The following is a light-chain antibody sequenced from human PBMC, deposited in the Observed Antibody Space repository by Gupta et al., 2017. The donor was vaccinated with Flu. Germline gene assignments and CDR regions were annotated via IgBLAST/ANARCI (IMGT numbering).Light chain of an antibody. V-gene: IGKV3-20*01. CDR1: QSVSSSY. Sequence: LSLSPGERATLSCRASQSVSSSYLAWYQQKPGQAPRLLIYGASSRATGIPDRFSGSGSGTDFTLTISRLEPEDFAVYYCQQYGSSPPTYTFGQGTKLEIK. CDR3: QQYGSSPPTYT. J-gene: IGKJ2*01. CDR2: GAS.